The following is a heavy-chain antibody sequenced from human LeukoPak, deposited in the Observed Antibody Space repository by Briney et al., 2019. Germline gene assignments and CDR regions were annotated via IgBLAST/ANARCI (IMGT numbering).Heavy chain of an antibody. Sequence: GGSLRLSCAASGFAFSSYGMHWVRQAPGQGLEWVAVIWYDGSNKYYADSVKGRFTISRDNSKNTLYLQMNSLRAEDTAVYYCAKVRDYYDSSGYSDAFDIWGQGTMVTVSS. CDR3: AKVRDYYDSSGYSDAFDI. CDR1: GFAFSSYG. CDR2: IWYDGSNK. V-gene: IGHV3-33*06. D-gene: IGHD3-22*01. J-gene: IGHJ3*02.